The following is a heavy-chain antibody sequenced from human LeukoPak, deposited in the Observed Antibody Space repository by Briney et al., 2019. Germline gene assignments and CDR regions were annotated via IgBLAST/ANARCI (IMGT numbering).Heavy chain of an antibody. D-gene: IGHD5-18*01. CDR3: AKQARSYYFDY. CDR1: GFTFDDYA. J-gene: IGHJ4*02. CDR2: ISWNSGSI. Sequence: GRSLRLSCAASGFTFDDYAMHSVRQAPGKGLEWVSVISWNSGSIGYADSVKGRFTISRDNAKNSLYLQMNSLRAEDMALYYCAKQARSYYFDYWGQGTLVTVSS. V-gene: IGHV3-9*03.